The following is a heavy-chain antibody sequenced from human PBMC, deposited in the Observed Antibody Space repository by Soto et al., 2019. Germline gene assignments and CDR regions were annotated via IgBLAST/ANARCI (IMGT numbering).Heavy chain of an antibody. D-gene: IGHD6-19*01. CDR3: AKAKGYSSGWSDY. CDR2: ISWNSGSI. Sequence: ESGGGLVQPGRSLRLSCAASGFTFDDYAMHWVRQAPGKGLEWVSGISWNSGSIGYADSVKGRFTISRDNAKNSLYLQMNSLRAEDTALYYCAKAKGYSSGWSDYWGQGTLVTVSS. CDR1: GFTFDDYA. V-gene: IGHV3-9*01. J-gene: IGHJ4*02.